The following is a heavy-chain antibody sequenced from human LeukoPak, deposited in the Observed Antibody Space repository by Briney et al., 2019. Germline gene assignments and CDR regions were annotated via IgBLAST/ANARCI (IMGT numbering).Heavy chain of an antibody. CDR1: GYNFNNHW. D-gene: IGHD3-10*01. V-gene: IGHV5-51*01. CDR3: ARGSGSSSWLDP. J-gene: IGHJ5*02. CDR2: IYPGDSDT. Sequence: GESLQISCRGSGYNFNNHWIGWVRKIPGKGLEWMGLIYPGDSDTKYSPSFEGQVTMSVDKSISAAFLQWSSLKASDTAIYYCARGSGSSSWLDPWGQGTLVTVSS.